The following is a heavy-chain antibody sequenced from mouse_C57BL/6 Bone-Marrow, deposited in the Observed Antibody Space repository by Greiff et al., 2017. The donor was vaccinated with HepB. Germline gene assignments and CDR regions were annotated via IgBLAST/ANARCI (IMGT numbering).Heavy chain of an antibody. Sequence: VQLQQSGAELARPGASVKLSCKASGYTFTSYGISWVKQRTGQGLEWIGEIYPRSGNTYYNEKFKGKATLPADKSSSTAYMELRSLTTEDAAVYFCARAGPYYYAMDYWGQGTSVTVSS. V-gene: IGHV1-81*01. CDR3: ARAGPYYYAMDY. J-gene: IGHJ4*01. CDR2: IYPRSGNT. CDR1: GYTFTSYG.